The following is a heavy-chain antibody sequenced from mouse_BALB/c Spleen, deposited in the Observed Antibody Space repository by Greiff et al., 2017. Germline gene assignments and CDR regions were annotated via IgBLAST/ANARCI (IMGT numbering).Heavy chain of an antibody. CDR2: INPSNGGT. Sequence: SGAELVKPGASVKLSCKASGYTFTSYYMYWVKQRPGQGLEWIGGINPSNGGTNFNEKFKSKATLTVDKSSSTAYMQLSSLTSEDSAVYYCTRERDGSSSYWYFDVWGAGTTVTVSS. CDR1: GYTFTSYY. CDR3: TRERDGSSSYWYFDV. J-gene: IGHJ1*01. D-gene: IGHD1-1*01. V-gene: IGHV1S81*02.